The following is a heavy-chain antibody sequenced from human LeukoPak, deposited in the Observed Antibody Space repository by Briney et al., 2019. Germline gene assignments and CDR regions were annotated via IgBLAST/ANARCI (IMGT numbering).Heavy chain of an antibody. J-gene: IGHJ4*02. CDR2: ISSSGSTI. CDR1: GFTFSSYE. Sequence: PGGSLRLSCAASGFTFSSYEMNWVRQAPGKGLEWVSYISSSGSTIYYAGSVKGRFTISRDNAKNSLYLQMNSLRAEDTAVYYCAREDAAAANDYWGQGTLVTVSS. CDR3: AREDAAAANDY. D-gene: IGHD6-13*01. V-gene: IGHV3-48*03.